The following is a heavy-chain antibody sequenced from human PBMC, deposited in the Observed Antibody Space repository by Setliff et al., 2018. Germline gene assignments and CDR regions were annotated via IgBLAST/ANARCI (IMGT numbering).Heavy chain of an antibody. CDR1: GGTFDNFA. V-gene: IGHV1-69*13. J-gene: IGHJ5*02. Sequence: ASVKVSCKASGGTFDNFAITWVRQAPGQGLEWMGRIFPKFGTANYAQKFQDRVAITADESTSTGYMEINGLTSEDTAVYYCARDWRHSGMSWANYFDPWGQGTVVTVSS. CDR3: ARDWRHSGMSWANYFDP. CDR2: IFPKFGTA. D-gene: IGHD3-10*01.